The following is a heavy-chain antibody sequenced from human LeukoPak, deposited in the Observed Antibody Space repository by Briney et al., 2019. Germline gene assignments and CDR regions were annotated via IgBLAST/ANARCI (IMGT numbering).Heavy chain of an antibody. CDR1: GFTFSSYA. CDR2: ISYDGSNK. D-gene: IGHD6-19*01. J-gene: IGHJ4*02. Sequence: PGRSLRLSCAASGFTFSSYAMHWVRQAPGKGLEWVAVISYDGSNKYYADSVKGRFTISRDNSKNTLYLQMNSLRAEDTAVYYCARDFGSSGWYGIDYWGQGTLVTVSS. CDR3: ARDFGSSGWYGIDY. V-gene: IGHV3-30*04.